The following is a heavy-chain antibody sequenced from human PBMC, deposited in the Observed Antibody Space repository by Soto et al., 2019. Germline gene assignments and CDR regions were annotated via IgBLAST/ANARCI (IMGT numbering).Heavy chain of an antibody. D-gene: IGHD3-10*01. CDR2: ISSSSSYT. CDR3: ARDGRHYYGSNDY. CDR1: GFTFSDYY. V-gene: IGHV3-11*06. J-gene: IGHJ4*02. Sequence: QVQLAESGGGLVKPGGSLRLSCAASGFTFSDYYMSWIRQAPGKGLEWVSYISSSSSYTNYADSVKGRFTISRDNAKNSLYLQMNSLRAEDTAVYYCARDGRHYYGSNDYWGQGTLVTVSS.